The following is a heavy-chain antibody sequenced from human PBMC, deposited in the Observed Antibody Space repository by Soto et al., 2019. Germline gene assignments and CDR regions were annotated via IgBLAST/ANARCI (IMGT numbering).Heavy chain of an antibody. CDR2: IIPLFNAT. J-gene: IGHJ4*02. CDR1: GGIFKNFD. D-gene: IGHD2-2*01. V-gene: IGHV1-69*13. CDR3: AINAERNAQKFDF. Sequence: SVKVSCKTSGGIFKNFDIGWVRQSPGQGLEWMGEIIPLFNATNYAQKFRGRVTVTADESTGTAYMELTRLTYDDTAVYFCAINAERNAQKFDFWGQGTLVTVSS.